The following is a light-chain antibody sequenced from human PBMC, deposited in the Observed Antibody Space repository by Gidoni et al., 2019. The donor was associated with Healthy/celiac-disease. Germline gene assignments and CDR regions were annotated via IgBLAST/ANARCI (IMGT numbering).Light chain of an antibody. CDR2: AAS. CDR1: KGISSW. V-gene: IGKV1-12*01. J-gene: IGKJ4*01. Sequence: DIQMTQSPSSVSASVGDRVTITCRASKGISSWLAWYQQKPGKAPKLLIYAASSLQSGVPSRFSGIGSGTDFTLTNSSLQPEDFATYYCQQANSFPPTFGGXTKVEIK. CDR3: QQANSFPPT.